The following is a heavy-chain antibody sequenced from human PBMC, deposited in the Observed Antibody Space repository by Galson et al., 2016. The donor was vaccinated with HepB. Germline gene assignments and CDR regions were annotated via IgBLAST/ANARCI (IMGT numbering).Heavy chain of an antibody. D-gene: IGHD3-16*02. CDR3: ARDYDYVWGSYRTLDY. Sequence: ETLSLTCAVSGGAFIDYQWTWIRQSPGKGLEWIGEIYHSGSTNYNPSLKSRVTISVDKSKNQFSLKLSSVTAADTAVYYCARDYDYVWGSYRTLDYWGQGTLVTVSS. CDR1: GGAFIDYQ. J-gene: IGHJ4*02. V-gene: IGHV4-34*01. CDR2: IYHSGST.